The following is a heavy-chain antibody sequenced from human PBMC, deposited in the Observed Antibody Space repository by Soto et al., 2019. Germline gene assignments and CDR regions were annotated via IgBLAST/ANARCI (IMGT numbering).Heavy chain of an antibody. Sequence: GGSLRLSCAASGFMFSAYTMNWVRQAPGKGLEWLSSISDDSSYIDYADSLRGRFTVSRDNARNSLYLQIDSLGVEDTAVYYCATPYYFNHWGRGTLVTVS. V-gene: IGHV3-21*06. CDR2: ISDDSSYI. CDR3: ATPYYFNH. J-gene: IGHJ1*01. D-gene: IGHD3-16*01. CDR1: GFMFSAYT.